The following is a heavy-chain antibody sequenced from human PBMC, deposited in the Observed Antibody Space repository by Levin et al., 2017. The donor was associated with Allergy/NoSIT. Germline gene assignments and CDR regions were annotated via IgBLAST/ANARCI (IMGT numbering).Heavy chain of an antibody. CDR1: GGSISSGGYY. CDR2: IYYSGST. V-gene: IGHV4-31*03. J-gene: IGHJ4*02. CDR3: ARSPTWGRWLYDFWSGPIDY. D-gene: IGHD3-3*01. Sequence: PSQTLSLTCTVSGGSISSGGYYWSWIRQHPGKGLEWIGYIYYSGSTYYNPSLKSRVTISVDTSKNQFSLKLSSVTAADTAVYYCARSPTWGRWLYDFWSGPIDYWGQGTLVTVSS.